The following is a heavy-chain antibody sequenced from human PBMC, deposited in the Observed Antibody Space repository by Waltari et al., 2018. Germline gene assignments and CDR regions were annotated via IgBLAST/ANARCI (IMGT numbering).Heavy chain of an antibody. V-gene: IGHV3-7*01. J-gene: IGHJ3*01. CDR3: ARDYAYGFDL. Sequence: EVQLVESGGGLVQPGGSMRLSCVASGFTSRDNWMSWVRQAAGKGPEWVANIKQDGSEKYYVDSVKGRFTISRDNAKNSLYLQMSSLRAEDTAVYYCARDYAYGFDLWGQGTLVTVSS. D-gene: IGHD3-16*01. CDR1: GFTSRDNW. CDR2: IKQDGSEK.